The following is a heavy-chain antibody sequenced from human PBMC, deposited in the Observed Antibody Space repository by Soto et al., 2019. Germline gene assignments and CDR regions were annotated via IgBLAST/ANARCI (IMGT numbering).Heavy chain of an antibody. CDR3: AKELGYCSGGSCYPDAVFDY. D-gene: IGHD2-15*01. CDR1: GFTFSSYG. V-gene: IGHV3-30*18. J-gene: IGHJ4*02. Sequence: GGSLRLSCAASGFTFSSYGMHWVRQAPGKGLEWVAVISYDGSNKYYADSVKGRFTISRDNSKNTLYLQMNSLRAEDTAVYYCAKELGYCSGGSCYPDAVFDYWGQGTLVTVSS. CDR2: ISYDGSNK.